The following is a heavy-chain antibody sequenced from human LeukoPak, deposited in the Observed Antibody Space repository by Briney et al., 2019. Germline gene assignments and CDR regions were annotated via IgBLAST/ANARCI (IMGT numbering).Heavy chain of an antibody. D-gene: IGHD2-15*01. J-gene: IGHJ4*02. V-gene: IGHV5-51*01. CDR3: ARHKRSPLYFDY. Sequence: KPGESLEISCQGSGYRFTSYWIGWVRQLPGKGLEWMGIIYPGDSDTRYSPSFQGQVTISADKSISTAYLQWSSLKASDTAMYYCARHKRSPLYFDYWGQGTLVTVSS. CDR2: IYPGDSDT. CDR1: GYRFTSYW.